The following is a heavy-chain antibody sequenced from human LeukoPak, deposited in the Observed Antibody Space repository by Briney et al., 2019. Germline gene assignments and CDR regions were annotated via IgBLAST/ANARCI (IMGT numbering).Heavy chain of an antibody. D-gene: IGHD6-19*01. Sequence: NPSETPSLTCTVSGGSISSSNYYWGWIRQPPGKGLEWIGNIYYSGSTYYRPSLKTRVTISVDTSKNQFSLKLTSVTAADTAVYYCARHASVDGNWPRPLDYWGQGSLVTVSS. CDR2: IYYSGST. J-gene: IGHJ4*02. CDR1: GGSISSSNYY. V-gene: IGHV4-39*01. CDR3: ARHASVDGNWPRPLDY.